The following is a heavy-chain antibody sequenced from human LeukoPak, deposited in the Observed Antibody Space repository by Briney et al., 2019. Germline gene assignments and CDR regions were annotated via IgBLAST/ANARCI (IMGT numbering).Heavy chain of an antibody. J-gene: IGHJ4*02. CDR2: IYYSGST. V-gene: IGHV4-38-2*02. Sequence: SETLSLTCTVSGYSISSGYYWGWIRQPPGKGLEWIGSIYYSGSTYYNPSLKSRVTISVDTSKNQFSLKLSSVTAADTAVYYCARDRVRSTVTTIDYWGQGTLVTVSS. D-gene: IGHD4-17*01. CDR3: ARDRVRSTVTTIDY. CDR1: GYSISSGYY.